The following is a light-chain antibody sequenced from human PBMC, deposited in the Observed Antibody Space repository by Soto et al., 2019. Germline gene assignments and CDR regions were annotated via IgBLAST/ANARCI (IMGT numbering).Light chain of an antibody. Sequence: QSVLTQPPSVSGAPGQRVTISCTGSSSNIGAGYDVHWYQQLPGTAPKLLIYGNSNRPSGVPDRFSGSKSGTSASLAITGFQAEDEADYYCQSYDSSLSGWGVFGGGTKLTVL. CDR2: GNS. CDR1: SSNIGAGYD. CDR3: QSYDSSLSGWGV. V-gene: IGLV1-40*01. J-gene: IGLJ2*01.